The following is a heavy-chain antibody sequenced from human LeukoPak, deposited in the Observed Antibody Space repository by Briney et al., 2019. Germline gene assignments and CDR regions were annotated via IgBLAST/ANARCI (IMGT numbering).Heavy chain of an antibody. D-gene: IGHD3-22*01. CDR1: GFTFRSFW. Sequence: PGGSLRLSCAASGFTFRSFWMHWVRQAPGKGLLWVSRINSDGTSTTYADSVKGRFTISRDNAKNTVYLQMNSLRAEDTAVYYCARAQDYDSSGYVDAFDMWGQGTMVTVSS. J-gene: IGHJ3*02. CDR3: ARAQDYDSSGYVDAFDM. CDR2: INSDGTST. V-gene: IGHV3-74*01.